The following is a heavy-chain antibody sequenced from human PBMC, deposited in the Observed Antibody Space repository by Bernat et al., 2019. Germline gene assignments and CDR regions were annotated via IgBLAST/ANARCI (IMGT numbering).Heavy chain of an antibody. CDR2: IWYDGSNK. J-gene: IGHJ4*02. D-gene: IGHD2-2*01. Sequence: QVQLVDSVGGVVQPGRSLRLSCAASGFSFSNYVMHWVRQAPGKGLEWVAVIWYDGSNKYYAGSVRGRFTISRDNSKNTLYLQMNSLRAEDTAVYYCARDGRPYCSSTGYFGDFDSWGQGTLVTVSS. V-gene: IGHV3-33*01. CDR3: ARDGRPYCSSTGYFGDFDS. CDR1: GFSFSNYV.